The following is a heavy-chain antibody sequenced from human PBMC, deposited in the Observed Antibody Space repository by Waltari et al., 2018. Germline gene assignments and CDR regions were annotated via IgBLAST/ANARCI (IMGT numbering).Heavy chain of an antibody. CDR3: AREVMITFGGVIVRRAFDI. CDR2: IYHSGST. Sequence: QVQLQESGPGLVKPSETLSLTCTVSGYSISSGYYWGWIRQPPGKGLEWIGSIYHSGSTYHNPSLKIGVTISVDTSKNQFSLKLSSVTAADTAVYYCAREVMITFGGVIVRRAFDIWGQGTMVTVSS. J-gene: IGHJ3*02. CDR1: GYSISSGYY. D-gene: IGHD3-16*02. V-gene: IGHV4-38-2*02.